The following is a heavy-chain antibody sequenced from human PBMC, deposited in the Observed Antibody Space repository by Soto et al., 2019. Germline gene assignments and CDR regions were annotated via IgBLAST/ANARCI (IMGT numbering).Heavy chain of an antibody. D-gene: IGHD2-21*02. V-gene: IGHV1-69*02. CDR2: IIPVLGIV. CDR1: GGTFGSYS. J-gene: IGHJ4*02. CDR3: ARAPSVVATAYFDD. Sequence: LVQSGAEVKKPGSSVKVSCKASGGTFGSYSINWVRQAPGQGLEWMGRIIPVLGIVNYAQKFQGRVTITADKSTRTLYMAMSSRRSADTAVYYCARAPSVVATAYFDDWGQGTLVTVSS.